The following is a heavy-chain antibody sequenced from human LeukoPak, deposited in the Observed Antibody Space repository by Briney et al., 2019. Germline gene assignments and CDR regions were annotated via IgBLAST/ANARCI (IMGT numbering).Heavy chain of an antibody. D-gene: IGHD6-13*01. CDR1: GGSISSYY. J-gene: IGHJ5*02. CDR2: IYYSGST. V-gene: IGHV4-59*01. CDR3: ARAGYSSLHGWFDP. Sequence: PSETLSLTCTVSGGSISSYYWSWIRQPPGKGLEWIGYIYYSGSTNYNPSLKSRVTISVDTSKNQFSLKLSSVTAADTAVYYCARAGYSSLHGWFDPWGQGTLVTVSS.